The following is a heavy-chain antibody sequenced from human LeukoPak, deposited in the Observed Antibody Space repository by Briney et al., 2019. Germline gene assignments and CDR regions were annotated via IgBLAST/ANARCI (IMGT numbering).Heavy chain of an antibody. CDR2: INHSGST. V-gene: IGHV4-34*01. J-gene: IGHJ4*02. Sequence: PSETLSLTCAVYGGSFSGYYWSWIRQPPGKGLEWIGEINHSGSTNYNPSLKGRVTISVDTSKNQFSLKLSSVTAADTAVYYCVREAGGGWYRGIYFDYWGQGTLVTVSS. CDR1: GGSFSGYY. D-gene: IGHD6-19*01. CDR3: VREAGGGWYRGIYFDY.